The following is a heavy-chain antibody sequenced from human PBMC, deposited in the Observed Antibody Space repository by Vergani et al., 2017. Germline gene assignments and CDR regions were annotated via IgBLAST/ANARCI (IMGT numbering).Heavy chain of an antibody. V-gene: IGHV1-69*01. D-gene: IGHD6-6*01. CDR2: IIPIFGTA. J-gene: IGHJ3*02. Sequence: QVQLVQSGAEVKKPGSSVKVSCKASGGTFSSCAISWVRQAPGQGLEWMGGIIPIFGTANYAQKFQGRVTITADESTSTAYMELSSLRSEDTAVYYCATGAIAARRVEDDDAFDIWGQGTMVTVSS. CDR1: GGTFSSCA. CDR3: ATGAIAARRVEDDDAFDI.